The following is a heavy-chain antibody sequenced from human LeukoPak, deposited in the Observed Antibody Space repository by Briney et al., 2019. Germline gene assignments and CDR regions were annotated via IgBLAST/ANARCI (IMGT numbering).Heavy chain of an antibody. CDR2: MSTSGYT. V-gene: IGHV4-61*02. J-gene: IGHJ6*03. CDR3: ARGVRGQQLVYYYYYYMDV. CDR1: GGSINRGDSY. Sequence: SETLSLTCTVSGGSINRGDSYWSWIRQPAGKGLAWIGRMSTSGYTNYNPSLKSRVTISIDTSKNQFSLKLSSVTAADTAVYYCARGVRGQQLVYYYYYYMDVWGKGTTVTVSS. D-gene: IGHD6-13*01.